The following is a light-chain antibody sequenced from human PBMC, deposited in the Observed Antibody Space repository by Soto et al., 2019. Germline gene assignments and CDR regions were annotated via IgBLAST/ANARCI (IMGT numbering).Light chain of an antibody. V-gene: IGKV3-15*01. CDR2: GAS. Sequence: EIVMTQSPATLSVSPGERATLSCRASQSVSSNLAWYQQKPGQAPRLLIYGASTRATGIPVRFSGSGSGTEFTLTISSLQSEDFADYYCQQYNNWPPMYTFGQGTKLEIK. CDR3: QQYNNWPPMYT. J-gene: IGKJ2*01. CDR1: QSVSSN.